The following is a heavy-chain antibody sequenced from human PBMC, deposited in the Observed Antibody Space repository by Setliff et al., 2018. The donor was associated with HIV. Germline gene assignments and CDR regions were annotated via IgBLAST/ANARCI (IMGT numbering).Heavy chain of an antibody. D-gene: IGHD2-15*01. V-gene: IGHV1-2*02. Sequence: ASVKVSRKASGYSFSEYYTHWVRQAPGQGLEWMGWVIPDTGKTYYAQKFQGRVTMTSDTSINTAYLEVNRLTPDDTAIYFCARDLAYCSGGSCYRPFLYYFYYMDVWGNGTTVTVSS. CDR2: VIPDTGKT. J-gene: IGHJ6*03. CDR1: GYSFSEYY. CDR3: ARDLAYCSGGSCYRPFLYYFYYMDV.